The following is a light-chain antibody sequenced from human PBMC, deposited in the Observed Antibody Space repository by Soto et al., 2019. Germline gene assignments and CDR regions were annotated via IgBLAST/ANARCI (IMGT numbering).Light chain of an antibody. V-gene: IGKV3-15*01. CDR3: QQYKTWPLT. J-gene: IGKJ3*01. CDR1: QSVSSN. CDR2: DAS. Sequence: ETVMTQSPATLSVSPGERPTLSCRASQSVSSNLAWYQQKPGQAPRLLIYDASTRATGIPARFSGSGSGTEVTLTISSLQSEDFAVYYCQQYKTWPLTFGPGTKVDIK.